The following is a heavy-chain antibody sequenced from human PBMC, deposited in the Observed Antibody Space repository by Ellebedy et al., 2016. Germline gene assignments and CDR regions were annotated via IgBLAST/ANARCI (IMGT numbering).Heavy chain of an antibody. CDR3: ARVPYDYSYYYYYMDV. CDR1: GGSISSYY. V-gene: IGHV4-59*13. CDR2: IYYSGST. D-gene: IGHD4-11*01. J-gene: IGHJ6*03. Sequence: SETLSLTXTVSGGSISSYYWSWIRQPPGKGLEWIGYIYYSGSTNYNPSLKSRVTISVDTSKNQFSLKLSSVTAADTAVYYCARVPYDYSYYYYYMDVWGKGTTVTVSS.